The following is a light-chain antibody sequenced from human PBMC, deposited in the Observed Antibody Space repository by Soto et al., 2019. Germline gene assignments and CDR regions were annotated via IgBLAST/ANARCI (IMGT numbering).Light chain of an antibody. Sequence: EIVLTQSPATLSLSPGERATLSCRASQSVSSSLAWYQQNSGQGPRLLIYDASNRATGIPARFSGSGSGTDFTLTISSLEPEDFAVYYCHQRANWPPTFGQGTRLEIK. CDR3: HQRANWPPT. CDR1: QSVSSS. CDR2: DAS. J-gene: IGKJ2*01. V-gene: IGKV3-11*01.